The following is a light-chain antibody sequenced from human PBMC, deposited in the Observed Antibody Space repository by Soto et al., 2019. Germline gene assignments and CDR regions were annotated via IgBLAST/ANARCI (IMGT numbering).Light chain of an antibody. CDR3: QQYNNWPPLFT. J-gene: IGKJ3*01. CDR2: GAS. CDR1: QSVSSSY. Sequence: EIVLTQSPGTLSLSPGERATLSCRASQSVSSSYLAWYQQKPGQAPRLLIYGASSRATGIPDRFSGSGSGTEFTLTISSLQSEDFAVYYCQQYNNWPPLFTFGPGTKVDIK. V-gene: IGKV3-20*01.